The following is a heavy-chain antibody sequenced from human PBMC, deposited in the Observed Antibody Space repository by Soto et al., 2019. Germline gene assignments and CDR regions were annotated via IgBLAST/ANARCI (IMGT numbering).Heavy chain of an antibody. D-gene: IGHD3-10*01. CDR2: ISAYNGNT. V-gene: IGHV1-18*01. J-gene: IGHJ5*02. CDR3: ARTYYYGSGSYYGNWFDP. Sequence: QVQLVQSGAEVKKPGASVKVSCKASGYTFTSYGISWVRQAPGQGLEWMGWISAYNGNTNYAQKLQGSVTMTGDTPTSPAYMELRSLRADDTAVYYCARTYYYGSGSYYGNWFDPWGQGTLVTVSS. CDR1: GYTFTSYG.